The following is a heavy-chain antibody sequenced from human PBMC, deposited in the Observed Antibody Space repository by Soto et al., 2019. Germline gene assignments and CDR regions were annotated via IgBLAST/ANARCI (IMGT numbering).Heavy chain of an antibody. J-gene: IGHJ3*02. CDR3: ATDVCTNGVCYLNDAFDI. Sequence: GASVKVSCKASAHSFSGYGFNWVRQAPGRGLEWMGCFDPEDGETIYAQKFQGRVTMTEDTSTDTAYMELSSLRSEDTAVYYCATDVCTNGVCYLNDAFDIWGQGTMVTVSS. CDR1: AHSFSGYG. D-gene: IGHD2-8*01. V-gene: IGHV1-24*01. CDR2: FDPEDGET.